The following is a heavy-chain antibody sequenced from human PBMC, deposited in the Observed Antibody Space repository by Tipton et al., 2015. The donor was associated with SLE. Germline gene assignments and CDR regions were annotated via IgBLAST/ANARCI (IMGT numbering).Heavy chain of an antibody. Sequence: TLSLTCAVSGGSVTTYYWSWVRQPPGKGLEWLGFVYHSGTTGYNPSLSNRLTLSLDTSRNHFSLKLTSVTAADTAIYYCARALPFNYDFWSGYSTDPFDVWGQGTMVTVSA. V-gene: IGHV4-59*02. CDR3: ARALPFNYDFWSGYSTDPFDV. D-gene: IGHD3-3*01. J-gene: IGHJ3*01. CDR2: VYHSGTT. CDR1: GGSVTTYY.